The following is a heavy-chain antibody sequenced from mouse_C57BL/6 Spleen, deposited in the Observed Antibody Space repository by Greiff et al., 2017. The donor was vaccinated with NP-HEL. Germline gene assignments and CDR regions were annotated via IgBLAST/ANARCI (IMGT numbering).Heavy chain of an antibody. D-gene: IGHD1-1*01. Sequence: VKLMESGAELVKPGASVKISCKASGYAFSSYWMNWVKQRPGKGLEWIGQIYPGDGDTNYNGKFKGKATLTADKSSSTAYMQLSSLTSEDSAVYFCARRGYGSSSDVWGTGTTVTVSS. CDR1: GYAFSSYW. CDR2: IYPGDGDT. V-gene: IGHV1-80*01. CDR3: ARRGYGSSSDV. J-gene: IGHJ1*03.